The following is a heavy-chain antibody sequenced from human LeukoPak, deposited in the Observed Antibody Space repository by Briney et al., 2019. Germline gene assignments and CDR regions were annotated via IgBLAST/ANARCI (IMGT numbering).Heavy chain of an antibody. Sequence: ASVKVSCKTSADTIINYGITCVRQAPGQGLEWMGWISAYNDNTHYAQNLQGRVTMTTDTSTSTAYMELRSLRSDDTAVYYCARTYSKWCSSSEFDCWGQGTLVTVSS. V-gene: IGHV1-18*01. CDR3: ARTYSKWCSSSEFDC. J-gene: IGHJ4*02. D-gene: IGHD6-6*01. CDR2: ISAYNDNT. CDR1: ADTIINYG.